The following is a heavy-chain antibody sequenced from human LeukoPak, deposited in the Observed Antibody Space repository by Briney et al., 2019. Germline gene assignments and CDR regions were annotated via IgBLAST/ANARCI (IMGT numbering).Heavy chain of an antibody. CDR1: GGTFSSYA. D-gene: IGHD6-13*01. V-gene: IGHV1-18*01. Sequence: ASVKVSCKASGGTFSSYAISWVRQAPGQGLEWMGWISAYNGNTNYAQKLQGRVTMTTDTSTSTAYMELRSLRSDDTAVYYCARDPFSSSSGDWFDPWGQGTLVTVSS. J-gene: IGHJ5*02. CDR2: ISAYNGNT. CDR3: ARDPFSSSSGDWFDP.